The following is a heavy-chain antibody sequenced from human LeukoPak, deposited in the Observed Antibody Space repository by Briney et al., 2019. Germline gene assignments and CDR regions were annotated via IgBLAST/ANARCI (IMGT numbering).Heavy chain of an antibody. CDR1: GYTLTSYA. D-gene: IGHD3-22*01. CDR3: ASSESNYYDSSGWFDY. V-gene: IGHV7-4-1*02. J-gene: IGHJ4*02. Sequence: VASVKVSCKASGYTLTSYAMNWVRQAPGQGLEWMGWINTNTGNPTYAQGFTGRFVFSLDTSVSTAYLQISSLKAEDTAVYYCASSESNYYDSSGWFDYWGQGTLVTVSS. CDR2: INTNTGNP.